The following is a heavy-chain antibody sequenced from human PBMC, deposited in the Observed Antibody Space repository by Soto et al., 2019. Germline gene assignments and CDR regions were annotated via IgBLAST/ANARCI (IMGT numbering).Heavy chain of an antibody. V-gene: IGHV3-23*01. Sequence: EVQLLESGGGLVQPGGSLRLSCVASGFSFSSYAMVWVRQAPGKGLEWVSGISARGGSSYFADTVKGRFTISIDNSKNLLSLEMNSLRAEDTAIYFCAKGSIEYSASVDNWGQGTLVLVSS. CDR2: ISARGGSS. CDR3: AKGSIEYSASVDN. J-gene: IGHJ4*02. D-gene: IGHD5-12*01. CDR1: GFSFSSYA.